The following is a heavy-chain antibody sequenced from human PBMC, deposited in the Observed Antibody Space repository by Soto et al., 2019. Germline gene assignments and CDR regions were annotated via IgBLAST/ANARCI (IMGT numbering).Heavy chain of an antibody. CDR1: GYSFTGNS. CDR3: AMQRGGVVY. D-gene: IGHD6-25*01. J-gene: IGHJ4*02. Sequence: QVHLVQSGAEVKKPGASVKVSCKASGYSFTGNSMHWVRQAPGQGLEWMGWINPNNGGTNYAQKFQGRVTMTRDTLIMTADMDVSRLGSDGTAVDYWAMQRGGVVYWGQGTMVTVSS. V-gene: IGHV1-2*02. CDR2: INPNNGGT.